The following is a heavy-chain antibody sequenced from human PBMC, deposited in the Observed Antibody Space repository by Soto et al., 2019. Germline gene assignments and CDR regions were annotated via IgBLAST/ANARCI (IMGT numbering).Heavy chain of an antibody. Sequence: QVQLVQSGAEVKKPGSSVKVSCKASGGTFSSYAISWVRQAPGQGLEWMVGIIPIFGTANDAQKFQGRVTSTADESTSTAYMELSSLRSEDTAVYYCASGGYCSGGSCCHYFDCWVQGTMVTVSS. CDR3: ASGGYCSGGSCCHYFDC. CDR1: GGTFSSYA. CDR2: IIPIFGTA. D-gene: IGHD2-15*01. J-gene: IGHJ4*02. V-gene: IGHV1-69*01.